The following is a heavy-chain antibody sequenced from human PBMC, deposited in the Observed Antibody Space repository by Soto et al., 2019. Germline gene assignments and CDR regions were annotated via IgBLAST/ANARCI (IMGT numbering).Heavy chain of an antibody. D-gene: IGHD3-10*01. V-gene: IGHV4-59*03. CDR2: VYTSDYT. CDR3: AKCGSGCYYSV. Sequence: PSETLSLTCSVSGASIRSYYWHWIRQPPGKGLEWIGYVYTSDYTRYSSSLKSRVTISVDTSKSQFYLRLNSVTAADTAVYYCAKCGSGCYYSVWGQGATVTVSS. CDR1: GASIRSYY. J-gene: IGHJ6*02.